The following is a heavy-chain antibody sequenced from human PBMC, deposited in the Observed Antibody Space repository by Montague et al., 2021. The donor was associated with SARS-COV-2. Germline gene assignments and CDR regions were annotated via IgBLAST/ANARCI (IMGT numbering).Heavy chain of an antibody. Sequence: SETLSLTCTVSGDSMTYFYWSWIRQTPEKGLGWIGYILYRGTTKYNPSLESRVTITVDTSKDQFYLKLNSVTAADTAVYYCARGATRTFDYWGQGTRVTVSS. CDR1: GDSMTYFY. D-gene: IGHD1-1*01. V-gene: IGHV4-59*01. CDR2: ILYRGTT. J-gene: IGHJ4*02. CDR3: ARGATRTFDY.